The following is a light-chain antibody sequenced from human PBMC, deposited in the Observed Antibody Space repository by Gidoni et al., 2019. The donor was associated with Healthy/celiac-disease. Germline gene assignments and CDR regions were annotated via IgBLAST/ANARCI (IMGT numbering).Light chain of an antibody. J-gene: IGLJ1*01. CDR3: QVWDSSSDLNYV. CDR2: YDS. V-gene: IGLV3-21*04. CDR1: NIGSKS. Sequence: SYVLTPPPSVSVAPGKTARITCGGNNIGSKSVHWYQQKPGQAPVLVIYYDSDRPSGIPERFSGSNSGNTATLTISRVEAGDEADYYCQVWDSSSDLNYVFGTGTKVTVL.